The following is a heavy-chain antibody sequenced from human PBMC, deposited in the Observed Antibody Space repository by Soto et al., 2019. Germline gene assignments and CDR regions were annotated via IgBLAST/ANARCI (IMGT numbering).Heavy chain of an antibody. J-gene: IGHJ4*02. CDR3: AKDLRDFVVGVEAPPNYFFDS. CDR1: GFTFGTFG. Sequence: QVQLVESGGGVVQPGRSLRLSCAASGFTFGTFGMHWVRQAPGKGLEWVAVISYHGSRQYYTDSVKGRFTISRDNSKNTQYLQMNSLRPDDPAVYYCAKDLRDFVVGVEAPPNYFFDSWGQGTMVTVSS. CDR2: ISYHGSRQ. V-gene: IGHV3-30*18. D-gene: IGHD2-21*01.